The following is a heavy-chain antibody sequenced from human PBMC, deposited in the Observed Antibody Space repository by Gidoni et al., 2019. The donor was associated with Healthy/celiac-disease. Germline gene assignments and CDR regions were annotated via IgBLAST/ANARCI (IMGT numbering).Heavy chain of an antibody. CDR2: ISYDGTNE. CDR1: GFLFSGKA. J-gene: IGHJ4*02. D-gene: IGHD6-13*01. CDR3: VRDRYAAADAWYADY. V-gene: IGHV3-30-3*01. Sequence: VQLLESGGGAVQPGGSLSLSCAASGFLFSGKAMHWVRQAPGKGLEWVAVISYDGTNEYYADSVKGRFTISRDNAKNRLYLQLNSLRPEDTGVYFCVRDRYAAADAWYADYWGQGVRVTVSS.